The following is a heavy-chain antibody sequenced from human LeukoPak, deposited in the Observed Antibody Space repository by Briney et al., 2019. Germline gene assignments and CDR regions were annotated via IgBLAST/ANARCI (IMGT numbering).Heavy chain of an antibody. J-gene: IGHJ4*02. Sequence: PGGSLRLSCAASGFTFSSYWMSRVRQAPGKGLEWVANIKEDGGEKYFVDSVKGRFTISRDNAKNSLYLQMNSLRGEDTAVYYCARDIDFRFDYWGQGTLVTVSS. V-gene: IGHV3-7*05. CDR3: ARDIDFRFDY. CDR1: GFTFSSYW. CDR2: IKEDGGEK.